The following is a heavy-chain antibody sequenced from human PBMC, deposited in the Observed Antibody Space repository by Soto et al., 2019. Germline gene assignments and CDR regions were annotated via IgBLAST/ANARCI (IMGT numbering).Heavy chain of an antibody. J-gene: IGHJ4*02. D-gene: IGHD5-12*01. CDR2: IYYSGST. Sequence: SETLSLTCTVSGGSISSYYWSWIRQPPGKGLEWIGYIYYSGSTNYNPSLKSRVTISVDTSKNQFSLKLSSVTAADTAVYYCARFASGFRVFDYWGQGTLVTVSS. V-gene: IGHV4-59*08. CDR1: GGSISSYY. CDR3: ARFASGFRVFDY.